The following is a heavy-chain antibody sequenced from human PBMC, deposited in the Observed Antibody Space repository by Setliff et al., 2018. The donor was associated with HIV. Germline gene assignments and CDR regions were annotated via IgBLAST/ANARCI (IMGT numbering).Heavy chain of an antibody. CDR1: GGSISSSSYY. D-gene: IGHD3-10*01. CDR2: IYYSGST. Sequence: SETLSLTCTVSGGSISSSSYYWGWIRQPPGKGLEWIGSIYYSGSTYHNPSLKSRVTISVDTSKNQFSLKLSSVTAADTAVYYCARVLYRGSGSYYFDYWGQGTLVTVSS. J-gene: IGHJ4*02. CDR3: ARVLYRGSGSYYFDY. V-gene: IGHV4-39*07.